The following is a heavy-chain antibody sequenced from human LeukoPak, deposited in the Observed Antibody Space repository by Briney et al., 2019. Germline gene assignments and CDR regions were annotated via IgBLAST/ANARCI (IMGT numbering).Heavy chain of an antibody. D-gene: IGHD3-10*01. CDR2: INAGNGNT. CDR3: ARDNYYGSGSYSNYYYYYGMDV. V-gene: IGHV1-3*01. Sequence: ASVKVSCKASGYTFTTYAMHWVRQAPGQRLEWMGWINAGNGNTKYSQKFQGRVTITRDTSASTAYMELSSLRSEDTAVYYCARDNYYGSGSYSNYYYYYGMDVWGQGTTVTVSS. CDR1: GYTFTTYA. J-gene: IGHJ6*02.